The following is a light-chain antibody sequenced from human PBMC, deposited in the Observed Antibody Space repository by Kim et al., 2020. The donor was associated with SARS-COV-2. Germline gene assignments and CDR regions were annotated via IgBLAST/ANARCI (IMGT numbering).Light chain of an antibody. V-gene: IGLV1-51*01. CDR2: DSA. CDR1: TASVGHDS. J-gene: IGLJ2*01. Sequence: GRKVTCSCSGSTASVGHDSVSWYQQSPGAAPKLLIYDSARRPSGIPDRFSGSKSGTSATLDITGLQTGDEADYYCGTWDTSLRIGVFGGGTQLTVL. CDR3: GTWDTSLRIGV.